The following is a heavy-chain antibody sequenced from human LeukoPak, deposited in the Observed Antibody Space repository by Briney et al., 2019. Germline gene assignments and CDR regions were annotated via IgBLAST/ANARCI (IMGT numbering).Heavy chain of an antibody. CDR2: IYYSGST. CDR1: GGSISSSSYY. CDR3: ARDQGGFMVVNNWFDP. V-gene: IGHV4-39*07. J-gene: IGHJ5*02. Sequence: TSSETLSLTCTASGGSISSSSYYWGWIRQPPGKGLEWIGSIYYSGSTYYNPSLKSRVTISVDTSKNQFSLKLSSVTAADTAVYYCARDQGGFMVVNNWFDPWGQGTLVTVSS. D-gene: IGHD2-15*01.